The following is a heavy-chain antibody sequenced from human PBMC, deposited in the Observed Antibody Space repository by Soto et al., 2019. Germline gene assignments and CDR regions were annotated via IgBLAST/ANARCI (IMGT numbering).Heavy chain of an antibody. J-gene: IGHJ3*02. D-gene: IGHD5-12*01. V-gene: IGHV3-66*04. CDR1: GFTVSSNY. Sequence: GGSLRLSCAASGFTVSSNYMSWVRQAPGKGLEWVSAIYSGGSTYYADSVKGRFTISRDNAKNTLYLQMNSLRAEDMAVYYCARREYSGYGAFDIWGQGTMVTVSS. CDR2: IYSGGST. CDR3: ARREYSGYGAFDI.